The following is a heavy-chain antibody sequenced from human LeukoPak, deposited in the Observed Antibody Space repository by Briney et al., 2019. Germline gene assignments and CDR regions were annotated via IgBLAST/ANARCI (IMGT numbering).Heavy chain of an antibody. CDR3: AKGGGSGITIIDAFDI. Sequence: SQTLSLTCAISGDSVSSNSAAWNWIRQSPSRGLEWLGRTYYRSKWYNDYAVSVKSRITINPDTSKNQFSLQLNSVTPEDTAVYYCAKGGGSGITIIDAFDIWGQGTMVTVSS. J-gene: IGHJ3*02. V-gene: IGHV6-1*01. CDR2: TYYRSKWYN. CDR1: GDSVSSNSAA. D-gene: IGHD3-10*01.